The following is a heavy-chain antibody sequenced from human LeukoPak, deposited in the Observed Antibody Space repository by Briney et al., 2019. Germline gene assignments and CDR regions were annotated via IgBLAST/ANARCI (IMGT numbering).Heavy chain of an antibody. Sequence: SETLSLTCTVSGGSISSGDYYWSWIRQPPGKGLEWIGYIYYSGSTYYNPSLKSRVTISVGTSKNQFSLKLSSVTAADTAVYYCASSYDSSGYYLGYLGYWGQGTLVTVSS. CDR2: IYYSGST. J-gene: IGHJ4*02. CDR3: ASSYDSSGYYLGYLGY. V-gene: IGHV4-30-4*08. D-gene: IGHD3-22*01. CDR1: GGSISSGDYY.